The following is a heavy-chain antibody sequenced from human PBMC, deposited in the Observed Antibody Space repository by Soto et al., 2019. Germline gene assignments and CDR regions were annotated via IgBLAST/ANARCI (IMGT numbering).Heavy chain of an antibody. V-gene: IGHV4-34*01. CDR2: INHSGST. J-gene: IGHJ4*02. Sequence: PSETLSLTCAVYGWSFSGYYWSWIRQPPGKGLEWIGEINHSGSTNYNPSLKSRVTISVDTSKNQFSLKLSSVAAADTAVYYCAKAVGHMVVVTATETSNLYCGQGTLVT. CDR3: AKAVGHMVVVTATETSNLY. CDR1: GWSFSGYY. D-gene: IGHD2-21*02.